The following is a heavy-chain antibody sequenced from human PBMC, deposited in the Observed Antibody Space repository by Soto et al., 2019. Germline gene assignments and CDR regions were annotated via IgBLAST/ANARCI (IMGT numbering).Heavy chain of an antibody. J-gene: IGHJ6*02. Sequence: SSETLSLTCTVSGGPISSSGYYWGWIRQPPGKGLEWIGSIYYSERTFYNPSLQSRVTIYVDTSRNQFSLKVTSLTAADTAVYYCASQGGALAAAGTPWVGAMDVWGQGTTVTVSS. V-gene: IGHV4-39*01. CDR2: IYYSERT. CDR3: ASQGGALAAAGTPWVGAMDV. CDR1: GGPISSSGYY. D-gene: IGHD6-13*01.